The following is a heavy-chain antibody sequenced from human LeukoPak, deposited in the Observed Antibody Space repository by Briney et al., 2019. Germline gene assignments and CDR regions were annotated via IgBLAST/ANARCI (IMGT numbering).Heavy chain of an antibody. Sequence: PGGSLRLSCAASGFTFSSYSMNWVRQAPGKGLEWVSSISSSSSYIYYADSVKGRFTISRDNSKNTLYLQMNSLRAEDTAVYYCAKDLTYRANWFDPWGQGTLVTVSS. CDR2: ISSSSSYI. V-gene: IGHV3-21*04. CDR1: GFTFSSYS. CDR3: AKDLTYRANWFDP. D-gene: IGHD4-4*01. J-gene: IGHJ5*02.